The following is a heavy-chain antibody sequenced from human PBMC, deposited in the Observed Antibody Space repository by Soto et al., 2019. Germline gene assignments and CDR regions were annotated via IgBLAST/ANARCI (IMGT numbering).Heavy chain of an antibody. V-gene: IGHV1-3*01. D-gene: IGHD3-22*01. CDR1: GYTFTSYA. CDR3: ARDYYDSSGYSFVKGWFDP. Sequence: GASVKISCKASGYTFTSYAMHWVRQAPGQRLEWMGWINAGNGNTKYSQKFQGRVTITADESTSTAYMELSSLRSEDTAVYYCARDYYDSSGYSFVKGWFDPWGQGTLVTVSS. CDR2: INAGNGNT. J-gene: IGHJ5*02.